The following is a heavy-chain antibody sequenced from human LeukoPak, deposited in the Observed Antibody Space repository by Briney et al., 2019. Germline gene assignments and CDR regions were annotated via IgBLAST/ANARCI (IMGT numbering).Heavy chain of an antibody. V-gene: IGHV3-21*01. CDR2: ITSSSTYI. Sequence: PGGSLRLSCAASGFTFSTYTMNWVRQAPGKGLEWVSSITSSSTYIYYADSMKGRFTISRDNARNSLYLQMNSLSAEDTAVYYCARERYSSGWDAFDVWGQGTKVTVSS. D-gene: IGHD6-19*01. CDR1: GFTFSTYT. J-gene: IGHJ3*01. CDR3: ARERYSSGWDAFDV.